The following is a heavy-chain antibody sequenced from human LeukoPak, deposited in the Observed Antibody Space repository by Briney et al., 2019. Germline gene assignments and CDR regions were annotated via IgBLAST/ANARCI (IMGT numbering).Heavy chain of an antibody. Sequence: GGSLRLSCAASGFSFSDYGMHWVRQAPGKGRDYVSAISRNGGSTYYVSSVKGRFTISRDNSKNTLYLQMNSLRAEDTAIYYCAKPTRTGPAKAFDYWGQGTLVTVSS. CDR3: AKPTRTGPAKAFDY. J-gene: IGHJ4*02. CDR2: ISRNGGST. V-gene: IGHV3-64*04. CDR1: GFSFSDYG. D-gene: IGHD3/OR15-3a*01.